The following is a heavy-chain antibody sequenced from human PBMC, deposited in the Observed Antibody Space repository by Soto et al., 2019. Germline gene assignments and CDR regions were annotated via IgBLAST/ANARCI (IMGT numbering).Heavy chain of an antibody. V-gene: IGHV3-23*01. D-gene: IGHD3-10*01. CDR2: LSGSGGGT. J-gene: IGHJ6*03. CDR3: AKVSHLLLWPGEPTYMDV. Sequence: EEQLLESGGGSVQPGGSLRLSCEASGFAFSNYAMNWVRQAPGKGLEWVSGLSGSGGGTFFADSVRGRFAISRDNPKNMLHLQLNSLRAEDTAMYYCAKVSHLLLWPGEPTYMDVWGKGTPVTVSS. CDR1: GFAFSNYA.